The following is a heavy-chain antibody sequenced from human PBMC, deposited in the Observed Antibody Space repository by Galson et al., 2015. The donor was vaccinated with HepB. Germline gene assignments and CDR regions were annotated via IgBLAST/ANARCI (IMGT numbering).Heavy chain of an antibody. J-gene: IGHJ3*02. CDR3: ARDFRYCSGGSCQTHDAFDI. CDR2: ISYDGSNK. D-gene: IGHD2-15*01. CDR1: GFTFSSYA. Sequence: SLRLSCAASGFTFSSYAMHWVRQAPGKGLEWVAVISYDGSNKYYADSVKGRFTISRDNSENTLYLQMNSLRAEDTAVYYCARDFRYCSGGSCQTHDAFDIWGQGTMVTVSS. V-gene: IGHV3-30-3*01.